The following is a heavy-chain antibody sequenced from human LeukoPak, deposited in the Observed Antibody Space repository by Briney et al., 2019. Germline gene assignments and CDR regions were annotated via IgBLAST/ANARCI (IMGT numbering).Heavy chain of an antibody. CDR1: GFTFSTYA. Sequence: GGSLRLSCEASGFTFSTYAMSWVRQPPGKGLQWVSGISGSDSGTYYTDSVKGRFTISRDNSKNTVYLEIDHLRAEDTAVYYCAKCMSGTGVCLNFDSWGQGILVTVSS. CDR3: AKCMSGTGVCLNFDS. J-gene: IGHJ4*02. D-gene: IGHD2-8*02. V-gene: IGHV3-23*01. CDR2: ISGSDSGT.